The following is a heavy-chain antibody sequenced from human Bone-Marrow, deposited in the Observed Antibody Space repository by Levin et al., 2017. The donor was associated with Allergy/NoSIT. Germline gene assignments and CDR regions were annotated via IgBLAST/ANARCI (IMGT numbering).Heavy chain of an antibody. D-gene: IGHD2-15*01. CDR2: ISPSGGST. V-gene: IGHV1-46*01. Sequence: WASVKVSCKASGYTFTSSYMHWVRQAPGQGLEWMGMISPSGGSTSNGQKFQGRVSMTRDTSTSTVYMELSSLRSEDTAVYYCARDPPYCSSSTCPSGSGGSCCPFDYWGQGTLVTVSS. CDR3: ARDPPYCSSSTCPSGSGGSCCPFDY. CDR1: GYTFTSSY. J-gene: IGHJ4*02.